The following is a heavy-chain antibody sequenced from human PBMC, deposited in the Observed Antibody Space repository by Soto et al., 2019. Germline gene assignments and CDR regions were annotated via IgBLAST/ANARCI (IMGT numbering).Heavy chain of an antibody. CDR1: GYTFTSYY. CDR3: ARQARDCTNGVCSAYGMDV. Sequence: GASVKVSCKASGYTFTSYYMHWVRQAPGQGLEWMGIINPSGGSTSYAQKFQGRVTMTRDTSTSTVYMELSSLRSEDTAVYYCARQARDCTNGVCSAYGMDVWAQRTTVTVSS. D-gene: IGHD2-8*01. V-gene: IGHV1-46*01. J-gene: IGHJ6*02. CDR2: INPSGGST.